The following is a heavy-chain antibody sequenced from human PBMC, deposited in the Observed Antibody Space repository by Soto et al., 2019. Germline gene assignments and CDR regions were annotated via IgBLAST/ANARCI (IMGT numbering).Heavy chain of an antibody. CDR2: FDPEDGET. J-gene: IGHJ4*02. V-gene: IGHV1-24*01. CDR3: ATGPPPHMIVVVNVGFDY. Sequence: ASVKVSCKVSGYTLTELSMHWVRQAPGKGLEWMGGFDPEDGETIYAQKFQGRVTMTEDTSTDTAYMELSSLRSEDTAVYYCATGPPPHMIVVVNVGFDYWGQGTLVTVS. D-gene: IGHD3-22*01. CDR1: GYTLTELS.